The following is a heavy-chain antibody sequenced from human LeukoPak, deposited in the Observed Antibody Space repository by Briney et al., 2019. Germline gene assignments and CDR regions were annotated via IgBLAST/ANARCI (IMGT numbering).Heavy chain of an antibody. CDR2: IYYTGST. D-gene: IGHD5-18*01. CDR1: GGSISSSGYY. J-gene: IGHJ4*02. V-gene: IGHV4-39*01. CDR3: ARLTGGYSYGYAGY. Sequence: SETLSLTCTVSGGSISSSGYYWGWIRQSPGKGLEWIATIYYTGSTYYSPSLRSRVTISVDTSKDQFSLKLTSVTAADTAVYYCARLTGGYSYGYAGYWGQGTPVTVSS.